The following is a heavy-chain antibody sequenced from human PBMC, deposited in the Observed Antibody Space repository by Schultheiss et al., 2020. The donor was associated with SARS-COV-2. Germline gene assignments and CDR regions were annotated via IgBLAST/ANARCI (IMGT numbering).Heavy chain of an antibody. CDR1: GGSISSYY. D-gene: IGHD6-13*01. V-gene: IGHV4-59*12. CDR3: ARVAGAAGTGGHYYYYGMDV. J-gene: IGHJ6*02. Sequence: SETLSLTCTVSGGSISSYYWSWIRQPPGKGLEWIGYIYYSGSTNYNPSLKSRVTISVDTSKNQFSLKLGSVTAADTAVYYCARVAGAAGTGGHYYYYGMDVWGQGTTVTVSS. CDR2: IYYSGST.